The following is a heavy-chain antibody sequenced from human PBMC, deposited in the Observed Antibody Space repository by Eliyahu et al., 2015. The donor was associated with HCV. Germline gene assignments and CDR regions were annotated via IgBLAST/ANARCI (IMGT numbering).Heavy chain of an antibody. J-gene: IGHJ4*02. CDR3: ARVSPWGIEVADV. CDR2: IYYSGTT. V-gene: IGHV4-59*01. Sequence: QVQLQESGPGLVKPSETLSLICTVSGGSMFTSYXTWIRQTPGKGLEWIGYIYYSGTTNYNPSLKSRVTISLDTSRNQFSLTLRSVTAADTAVYYCARVSPWGIEVADVWGQGTLVTVSS. CDR1: GGSMFTSY. D-gene: IGHD6-19*01.